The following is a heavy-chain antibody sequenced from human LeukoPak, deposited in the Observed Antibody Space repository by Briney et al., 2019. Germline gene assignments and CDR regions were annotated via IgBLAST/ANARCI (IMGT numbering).Heavy chain of an antibody. CDR1: GFTFSSYS. V-gene: IGHV3-21*01. Sequence: KPGGSLRLSCAASGFTFSSYSMNWVRQAPGKGLEWVSSISSSSSYIYSADSVKGRFTISRDNAKNSLYLQMNSLRAEDTAVYYCARLGVAGYFDYWGQGTLVTVSS. J-gene: IGHJ4*02. CDR2: ISSSSSYI. CDR3: ARLGVAGYFDY. D-gene: IGHD3-3*01.